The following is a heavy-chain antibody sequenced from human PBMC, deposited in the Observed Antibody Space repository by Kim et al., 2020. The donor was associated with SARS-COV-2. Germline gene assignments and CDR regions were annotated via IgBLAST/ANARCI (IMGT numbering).Heavy chain of an antibody. CDR3: AKAGGATHSRLFDY. J-gene: IGHJ4*02. CDR1: GFTFSSYG. V-gene: IGHV3-30*18. Sequence: GGSLRLSCAASGFTFSSYGMHWVRQAPGKGLEWVAVISYDGSNKYYADSVKGRFTISRDNSKNTLYLQMNSLRAEDTAVYYCAKAGGATHSRLFDYWGQGTLVTVSS. D-gene: IGHD1-26*01. CDR2: ISYDGSNK.